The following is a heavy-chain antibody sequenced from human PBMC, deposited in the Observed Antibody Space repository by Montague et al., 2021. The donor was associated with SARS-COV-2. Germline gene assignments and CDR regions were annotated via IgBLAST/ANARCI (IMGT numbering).Heavy chain of an antibody. Sequence: SETLSLTCTVSGASVGSSDWGWIRQSPGKGLEWIGYFYSVGSTDYNPSLKSRATISRDMSKNQFSLKVRSVTAADTAVYYCARENRTADAFDIWGQGTLVTVSS. D-gene: IGHD5-18*01. CDR2: FYSVGST. J-gene: IGHJ3*02. V-gene: IGHV4-59*02. CDR3: ARENRTADAFDI. CDR1: GASVGSSD.